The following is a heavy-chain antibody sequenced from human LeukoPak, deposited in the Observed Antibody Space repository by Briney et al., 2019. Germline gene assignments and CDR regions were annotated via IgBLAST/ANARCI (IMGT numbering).Heavy chain of an antibody. CDR1: GFTFTSYA. J-gene: IGHJ4*02. V-gene: IGHV3-23*01. CDR2: ISGRGGST. CDR3: AKEEVEMATTTGY. Sequence: GGSLRLSCAASGFTFTSYAMSWVRQAPGGGRGWVSAISGRGGSTYYADSVKGRFTISRDNSKNTLYLQMNSLRAEDTAVYYCAKEEVEMATTTGYWGQGTLVTVSS. D-gene: IGHD5-24*01.